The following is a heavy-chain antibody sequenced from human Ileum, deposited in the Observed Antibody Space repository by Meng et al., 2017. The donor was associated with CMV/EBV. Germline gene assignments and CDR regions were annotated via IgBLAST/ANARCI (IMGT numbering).Heavy chain of an antibody. V-gene: IGHV3-23*01. CDR3: AKGRELGGTWWWFDP. CDR1: GFTFSSYG. Sequence: GFTFSSYGMNWGRQAPGKGLEWVSGISASGRSTYYEDSVKGRFTISRDNSKDTLYVQMNSLKVADTAVYYCAKGRELGGTWWWFDPWGQGTLVTVSS. D-gene: IGHD2-8*02. CDR2: ISASGRST. J-gene: IGHJ5*02.